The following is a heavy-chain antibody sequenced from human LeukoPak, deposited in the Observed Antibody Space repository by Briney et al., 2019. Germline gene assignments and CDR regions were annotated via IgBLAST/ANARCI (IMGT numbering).Heavy chain of an antibody. Sequence: GGPLRLSCAASGFTFRSYAMSWVRQARGKGVEWVSAISGSGGSTYYADSVKGRFTISRDNSKNTLYLQMNSLRAEDTAVYYCAKDSSSWYRYYFDYWGQGTLVTVSS. CDR3: AKDSSSWYRYYFDY. CDR2: ISGSGGST. V-gene: IGHV3-23*01. D-gene: IGHD6-13*01. J-gene: IGHJ4*02. CDR1: GFTFRSYA.